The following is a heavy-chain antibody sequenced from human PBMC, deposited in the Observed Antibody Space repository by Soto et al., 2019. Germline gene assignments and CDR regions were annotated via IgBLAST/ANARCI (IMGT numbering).Heavy chain of an antibody. V-gene: IGHV3-30*04. CDR1: GFTFSDYD. Sequence: QVQLVESGGGVVQPGRSLRLSCAASGFTFSDYDMHWVRHVPGQGLEWVAVISFDGNIKYDAASVKGRFTISRDNSKNTLFLQMDSLKGEDTAVYSCARAPRRYCTSLSCLGLYGLDVWGQGTAVTVSS. CDR2: ISFDGNIK. CDR3: ARAPRRYCTSLSCLGLYGLDV. D-gene: IGHD2-8*01. J-gene: IGHJ6*02.